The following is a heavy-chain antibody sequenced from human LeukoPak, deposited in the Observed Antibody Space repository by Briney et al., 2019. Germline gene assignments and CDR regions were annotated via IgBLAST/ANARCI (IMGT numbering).Heavy chain of an antibody. D-gene: IGHD2-15*01. CDR3: AKDPYYGVAATNDY. V-gene: IGHV3-23*01. CDR2: ISGSGGST. CDR1: GFTFSSYA. J-gene: IGHJ4*02. Sequence: GGSLRLSCAASGFTFSSYAMSWVRQAPGKGLEWVSAISGSGGSTYYADSVKGRFTISRDNSKNTLYLQMNSLRAEDTAVYYCAKDPYYGVAATNDYWGQGTLVTVSS.